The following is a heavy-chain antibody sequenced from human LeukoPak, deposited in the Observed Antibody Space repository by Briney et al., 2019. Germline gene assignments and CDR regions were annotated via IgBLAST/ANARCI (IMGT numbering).Heavy chain of an antibody. Sequence: SSETLSLTCTVSGGSISSSSYYWGWIRQPPGKGLEWIGSIYYSGSTYYNPSLKSRVTISVDTSKNQFSLKLSSVTAADTAVYYCARHRGTSSGYYSMYYWGQGTLVTVSS. V-gene: IGHV4-39*01. CDR1: GGSISSSSYY. D-gene: IGHD3-22*01. J-gene: IGHJ4*02. CDR2: IYYSGST. CDR3: ARHRGTSSGYYSMYY.